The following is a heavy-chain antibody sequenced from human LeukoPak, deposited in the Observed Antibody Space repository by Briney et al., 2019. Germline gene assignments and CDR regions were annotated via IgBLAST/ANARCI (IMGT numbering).Heavy chain of an antibody. CDR2: ISSSGSTI. CDR3: ASRLMVRGVIDY. D-gene: IGHD3-10*01. CDR1: GFTFSNYA. J-gene: IGHJ4*02. Sequence: GGSLRLSCAASGFTFSNYAMNWVRQAPGKGLEWVSYISSSGSTIYYADSVKGRFTISRDNAKNSLYLQMNSLRAEDTAVYYCASRLMVRGVIDYWGQGTLVTVSS. V-gene: IGHV3-48*04.